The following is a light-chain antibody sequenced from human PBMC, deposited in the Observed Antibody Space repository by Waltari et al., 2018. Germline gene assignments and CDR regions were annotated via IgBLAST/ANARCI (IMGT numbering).Light chain of an antibody. CDR1: GLSRFY. Sequence: SSELTQDPAVSVALGQTVRITCQGDGLSRFYASWYQQRPGQAPILVLYGQNNRPSGIPDRFSGSTSGNTASLTITRAQAEDEGDYFCHSRDTTSTRLFGGGTRVTV. CDR2: GQN. V-gene: IGLV3-19*01. CDR3: HSRDTTSTRL. J-gene: IGLJ2*01.